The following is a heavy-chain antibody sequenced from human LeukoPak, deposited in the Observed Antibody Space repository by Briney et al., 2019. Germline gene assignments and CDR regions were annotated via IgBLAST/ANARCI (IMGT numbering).Heavy chain of an antibody. CDR2: INPNSGGT. CDR1: GYTFTGYY. J-gene: IGHJ4*02. V-gene: IGHV1-2*06. CDR3: ARDGRSNYDPEYYFNY. D-gene: IGHD4-11*01. Sequence: ASVKVSCKASGYTFTGYYMHWVRQAPGQGLEWMGRINPNSGGTNYAQKFQGRVTMTRDTSISTAYMELSRLRSDDTAVYYCARDGRSNYDPEYYFNYWGQGTLVTVSS.